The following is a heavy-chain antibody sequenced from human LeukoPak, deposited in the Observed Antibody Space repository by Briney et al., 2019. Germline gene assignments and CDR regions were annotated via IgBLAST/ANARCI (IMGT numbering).Heavy chain of an antibody. CDR1: GYTFTSYY. D-gene: IGHD3-3*01. Sequence: ASVKVSCKASGYTFTSYYMHWVRQAPGQGLEWMGIINPSGGSTSYAQKFQGRVTMTKDTSTSTAYMELRSLRSEDTAVYYCARISYYDFWSGYSWGQGTLVTVSS. J-gene: IGHJ4*02. CDR2: INPSGGST. V-gene: IGHV1-46*01. CDR3: ARISYYDFWSGYS.